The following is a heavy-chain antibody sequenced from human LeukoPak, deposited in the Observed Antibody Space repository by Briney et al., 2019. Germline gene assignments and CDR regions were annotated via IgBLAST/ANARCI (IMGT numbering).Heavy chain of an antibody. CDR2: INPSGGGT. CDR1: GYTFSSYY. Sequence: VASVKVSCKASGYTFSSYYMHWVRQAPGQGLEWMGIINPSGGGTSYAQKFQDRVTMTGDTSTSTVYMDLSSLRSEDTAMYYCARGYYDTRGSAFDIWGQGTMVTVSS. V-gene: IGHV1-46*01. CDR3: ARGYYDTRGSAFDI. D-gene: IGHD3-22*01. J-gene: IGHJ3*02.